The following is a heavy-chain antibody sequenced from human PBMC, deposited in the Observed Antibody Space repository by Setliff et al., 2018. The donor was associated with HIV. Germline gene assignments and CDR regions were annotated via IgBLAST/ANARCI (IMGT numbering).Heavy chain of an antibody. D-gene: IGHD3-9*01. CDR1: RGSVISGSYY. CDR2: VYTSGST. Sequence: LSLTCTVSRGSVISGSYYWSWIRQPAGKGLEWIGRVYTSGSTNYNPSLKSRVTISVDTSKNQFSLKLSSVTAADTAIYYCARGSDWHPDWGQGTLVTVSS. CDR3: ARGSDWHPD. J-gene: IGHJ4*02. V-gene: IGHV4-61*02.